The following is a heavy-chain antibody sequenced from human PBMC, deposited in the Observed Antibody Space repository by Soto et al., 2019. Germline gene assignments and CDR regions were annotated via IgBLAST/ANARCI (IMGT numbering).Heavy chain of an antibody. V-gene: IGHV4-61*05. Sequence: SETLSLTCTVSGYSISSSNYFWGWIRQPPGKGLEWIGYIYYSGSTNYNPSLKSRVTISVDTSKNQFSLKLSSVTAADTAVYYCARGRYCSGGSCYSRWFDPWGQGTLVTVS. CDR2: IYYSGST. CDR3: ARGRYCSGGSCYSRWFDP. J-gene: IGHJ5*02. D-gene: IGHD2-15*01. CDR1: GYSISSSNYF.